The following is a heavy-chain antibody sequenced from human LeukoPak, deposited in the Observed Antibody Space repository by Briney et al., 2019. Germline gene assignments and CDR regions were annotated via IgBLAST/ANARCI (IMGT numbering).Heavy chain of an antibody. Sequence: ASVKVSCKASGYTFTGYYMHWVRQAPGQGLEWMGWINPNSGGTNYAQKFQGRVTMTRDTSISTAYMELSRLRSDDTAVYYCAGVIGIVGAVMFDPWGQGTLVTVSS. V-gene: IGHV1-2*02. CDR2: INPNSGGT. J-gene: IGHJ5*02. CDR1: GYTFTGYY. D-gene: IGHD1-26*01. CDR3: AGVIGIVGAVMFDP.